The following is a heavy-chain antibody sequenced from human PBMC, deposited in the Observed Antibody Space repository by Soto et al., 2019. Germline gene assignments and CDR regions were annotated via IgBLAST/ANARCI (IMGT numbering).Heavy chain of an antibody. J-gene: IGHJ5*02. CDR2: INPSVGST. CDR3: ARGPGAGYCRNGVCWGWFDP. V-gene: IGHV1-46*01. D-gene: IGHD2-8*01. Sequence: QVQLVQSGAEVKKPGASVKVSCKASGYTFSSYYIHWVRQAPGQGLEWMGIINPSVGSTSYAQKFQGRVTMTRDTSTSTVYMELSSLRSEDTAVYYCARGPGAGYCRNGVCWGWFDPWGQGTLVTVSS. CDR1: GYTFSSYY.